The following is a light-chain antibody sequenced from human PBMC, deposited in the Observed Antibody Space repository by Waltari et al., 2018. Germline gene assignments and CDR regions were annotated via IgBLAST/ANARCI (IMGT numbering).Light chain of an antibody. CDR1: DIASKS. CDR3: QVWDSGSHHVL. J-gene: IGLJ2*01. CDR2: DDT. V-gene: IGLV3-21*02. Sequence: SYVLTPPPSVSVAPGHTARITCGGNDIASKSVTWNQQKPGQARVVVVYDDTDRPSGIPGRFSGSNSGNTATLIISRVEAGDEADYYCQVWDSGSHHVLFGGGTKLTVL.